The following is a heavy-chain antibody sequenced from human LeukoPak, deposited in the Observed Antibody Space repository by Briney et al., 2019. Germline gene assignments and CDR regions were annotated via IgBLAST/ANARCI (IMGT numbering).Heavy chain of an antibody. Sequence: SQTLSLTCAIFGDSVSSNSSACNWIRQSPSRGLEWLGRTYYRSKWYNDYAVSVKSRITINPDTSKNQFSLQLTSVTPEDTAVYYCARGGQGDGYSADEAFDFWGQGTMVTVSS. CDR2: TYYRSKWYN. CDR3: ARGGQGDGYSADEAFDF. V-gene: IGHV6-1*01. J-gene: IGHJ3*01. CDR1: GDSVSSNSSA. D-gene: IGHD5-24*01.